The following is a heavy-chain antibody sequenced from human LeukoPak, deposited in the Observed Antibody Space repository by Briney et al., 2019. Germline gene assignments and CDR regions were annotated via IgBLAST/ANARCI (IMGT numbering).Heavy chain of an antibody. J-gene: IGHJ5*02. CDR2: INPSGGST. CDR1: GYTFTSYY. V-gene: IGHV1-46*01. CDR3: ARGIAAAGSWAWWFDP. D-gene: IGHD6-13*01. Sequence: ASVKVSCKASGYTFTSYYMHWVRQAPGQGLEWMGIINPSGGSTSYAQKFQGRVTMTRDTSTSTVYMELSSLRSEDTAVYYCARGIAAAGSWAWWFDPWGQGTLVTVSS.